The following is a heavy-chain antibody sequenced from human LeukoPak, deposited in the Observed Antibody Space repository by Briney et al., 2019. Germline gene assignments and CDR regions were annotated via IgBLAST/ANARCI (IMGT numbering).Heavy chain of an antibody. V-gene: IGHV3-53*01. CDR3: ARDPHGYGSA. CDR1: GFAVSSSY. Sequence: GGSLRLSCAASGFAVSSSYMSWVRQAPGRGLEWVSVIYSDGSTYYADSVKGRFTVSRDNSRNTLYLQMNSLRAEDTAMYYCARDPHGYGSAWGQGTLVTVSS. D-gene: IGHD3-10*01. J-gene: IGHJ1*01. CDR2: IYSDGST.